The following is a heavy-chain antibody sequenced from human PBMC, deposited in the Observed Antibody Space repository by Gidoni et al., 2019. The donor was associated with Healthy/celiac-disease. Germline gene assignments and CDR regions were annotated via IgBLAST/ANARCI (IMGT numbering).Heavy chain of an antibody. CDR2: IYYSGST. D-gene: IGHD1-1*01. CDR1: CGSISSSSYY. Sequence: QLHLQESGPGLVKPSQTLSLTCTVSCGSISSSSYYWGWIRQPPGKGLEWIGSIYYSGSTYYNPSLKSRVTISVDTSKNQFSLKLSSVTAADTAVYYCARPLTTRSLYFDYWGQGTLVTVSS. J-gene: IGHJ4*02. V-gene: IGHV4-39*01. CDR3: ARPLTTRSLYFDY.